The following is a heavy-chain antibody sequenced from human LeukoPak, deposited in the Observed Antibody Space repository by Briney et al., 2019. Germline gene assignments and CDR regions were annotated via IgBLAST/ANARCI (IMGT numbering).Heavy chain of an antibody. V-gene: IGHV3-33*01. J-gene: IGHJ4*02. Sequence: PGRSLRLSCAASGFTFSSYGMHWVRQAPGKGLEWVAVIWYDGSNKYYADSVKGRFTISRDNSKNTLYLQMNSLRAEDTAVYYCARGVVVVAATPGYFDYWGQGTLVTVSS. CDR2: IWYDGSNK. CDR1: GFTFSSYG. D-gene: IGHD2-15*01. CDR3: ARGVVVVAATPGYFDY.